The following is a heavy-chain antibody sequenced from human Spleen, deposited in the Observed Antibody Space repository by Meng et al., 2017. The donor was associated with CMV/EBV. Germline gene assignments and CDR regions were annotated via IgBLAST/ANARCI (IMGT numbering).Heavy chain of an antibody. CDR2: IIPIFGTA. CDR3: ARSNYDFWSGCDY. Sequence: SVKVSCKASGGTFSSYAISWVRQAPGQGLEWMGGIIPIFGTANYAQKFQGRVTITTDESTSTAYMELSSLRSEDTAVYYCARSNYDFWSGCDYWGQGTLVTVSS. D-gene: IGHD3-3*01. J-gene: IGHJ4*02. V-gene: IGHV1-69*05. CDR1: GGTFSSYA.